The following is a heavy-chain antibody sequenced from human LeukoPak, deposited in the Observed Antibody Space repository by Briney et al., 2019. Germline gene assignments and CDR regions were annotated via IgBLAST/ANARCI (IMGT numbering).Heavy chain of an antibody. D-gene: IGHD4-17*01. CDR1: GGSISSGGYY. V-gene: IGHV4-31*03. CDR3: AIADYGDYDWFDP. J-gene: IGHJ5*02. CDR2: IYYSGST. Sequence: KTSETLSLTCTVPGGSISSGGYYWSWIRQHPGKGLEWIGYIYYSGSTYYNPSLKSRVTISVDTSKNQFSLKLSSVTAADTAVYYCAIADYGDYDWFDPWGQGTLVTVSS.